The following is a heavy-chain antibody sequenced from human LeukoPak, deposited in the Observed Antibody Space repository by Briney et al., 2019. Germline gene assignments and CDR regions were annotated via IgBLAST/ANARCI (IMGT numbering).Heavy chain of an antibody. CDR3: ARPLRGGYYYMDV. CDR1: GGSISSSSYY. Sequence: SETLSLTCTVSGGSISSSSYYWGWIRQPPGKGLEWIGSIYYSGSTYYNPSLKSRVTISVDTSKNQFSLKLSSVTAADTAVYYCARPLRGGYYYMDVWGKGTTVTVSS. V-gene: IGHV4-39*01. CDR2: IYYSGST. J-gene: IGHJ6*03.